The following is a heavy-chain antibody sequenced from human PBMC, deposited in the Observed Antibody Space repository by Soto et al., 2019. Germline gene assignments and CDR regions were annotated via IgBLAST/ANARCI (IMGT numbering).Heavy chain of an antibody. CDR2: ISSSSSTI. Sequence: EVQLVESGGGLVQPGGSLRLSCAASGFTFSSYSMNWVRQAPGKGLEWVSYISSSSSTIYYADSVKGRFTISRDNAKNSLYLQMNSLRAEDTAVYYCASLQQLTAYYFDYWGQGTLVTVPS. J-gene: IGHJ4*02. CDR1: GFTFSSYS. D-gene: IGHD6-13*01. V-gene: IGHV3-48*01. CDR3: ASLQQLTAYYFDY.